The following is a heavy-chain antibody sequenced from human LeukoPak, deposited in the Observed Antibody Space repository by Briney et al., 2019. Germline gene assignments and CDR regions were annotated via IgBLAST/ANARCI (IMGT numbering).Heavy chain of an antibody. V-gene: IGHV3-7*01. CDR1: GITFSGQC. Sequence: GGSLRLSCAASGITFSGQCMTWVRQTPGKGLEWVASIKPDGSEKFYVDSVKGRFTISRDNAKNSLYLQMNSLRGEDTAVYYCATRPRANNFHAVFDFWGQGTLITVSS. CDR3: ATRPRANNFHAVFDF. D-gene: IGHD2-8*01. J-gene: IGHJ4*02. CDR2: IKPDGSEK.